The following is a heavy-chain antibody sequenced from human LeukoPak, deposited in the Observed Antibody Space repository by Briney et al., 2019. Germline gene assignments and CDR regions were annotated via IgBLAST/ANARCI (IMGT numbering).Heavy chain of an antibody. CDR1: GFTFSNYW. CDR2: IKPDGTKK. J-gene: IGHJ4*02. Sequence: GGSLRFSCVGSGFTFSNYWLTWVRQAPGQGLEWVANIKPDGTKKTYVDSVKGRFTISRYNAKNSMYLKMNSLRAEDTAVYYCARDGRAMVALYYFDYWGQGPLVPVSS. V-gene: IGHV3-7*01. CDR3: ARDGRAMVALYYFDY. D-gene: IGHD4/OR15-4a*01.